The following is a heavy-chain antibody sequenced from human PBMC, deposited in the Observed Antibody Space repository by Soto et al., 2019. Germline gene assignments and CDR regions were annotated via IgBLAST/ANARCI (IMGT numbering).Heavy chain of an antibody. CDR1: GDSMGSGDYY. J-gene: IGHJ5*02. V-gene: IGHV4-30-4*01. CDR3: SRGSTYYGFLT. CDR2: IDYIGTT. D-gene: IGHD3-10*01. Sequence: QVQLQDSGPGLVKPSQTLSLTCTVSGDSMGSGDYYWTWIRQPPGKGLEWIVYIDYIGTTFYNPSLEGRVNISIDTAQNHFSLRLTSVTAADTAVYYCSRGSTYYGFLTWGQGTLVTVSS.